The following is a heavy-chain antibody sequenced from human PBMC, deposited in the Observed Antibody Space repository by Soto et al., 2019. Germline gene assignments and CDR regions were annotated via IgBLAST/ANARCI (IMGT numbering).Heavy chain of an antibody. CDR1: GFTVSNNY. D-gene: IGHD3-10*01. Sequence: EVQLVESGGGLIQPGGSLRLSCAVSGFTVSNNYMSWVRQAPGKGLEGVSVIYSGGYTAYGDSVKGRFTISRDNSKNTLYLQTKSRGAADPAVYYWGAPPGGGGYWGQGTLVTVSS. CDR3: GAPPGGGGY. CDR2: IYSGGYT. V-gene: IGHV3-53*01. J-gene: IGHJ4*02.